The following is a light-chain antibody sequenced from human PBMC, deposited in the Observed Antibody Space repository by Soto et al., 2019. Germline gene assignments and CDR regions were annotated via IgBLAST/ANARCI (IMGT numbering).Light chain of an antibody. V-gene: IGKV4-1*01. CDR2: RAS. J-gene: IGKJ1*01. CDR1: QSVLYSSNNKNY. CDR3: QQYYTTPRT. Sequence: DIVMTQSPDSLAVSLGERATINCKSSQSVLYSSNNKNYLAWYQQKPGQPPKLLIYRASTRESGVPDRVSGTGSGTEFTLTIRSLRAEDVAVYYCQQYYTTPRTFGQGTKVEIK.